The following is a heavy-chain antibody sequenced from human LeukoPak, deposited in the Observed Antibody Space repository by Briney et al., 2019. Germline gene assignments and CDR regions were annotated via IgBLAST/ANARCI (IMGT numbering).Heavy chain of an antibody. CDR1: GGSMTNYY. Sequence: SETLSLTCTASGGSMTNYYWTWIRQPPGEGLEWLAYIYYYGSTNYNPSLESRLTLTVDTSKNQFSLKLSSVTAADTAVYYCAREGAGSYGFRYINVWGKGTTVTVS. D-gene: IGHD5-18*01. CDR3: AREGAGSYGFRYINV. J-gene: IGHJ6*03. V-gene: IGHV4-59*01. CDR2: IYYYGST.